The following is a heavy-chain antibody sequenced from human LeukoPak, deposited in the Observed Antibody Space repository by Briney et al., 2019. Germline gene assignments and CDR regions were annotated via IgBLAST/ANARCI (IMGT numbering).Heavy chain of an antibody. CDR2: MNPNSGNT. Sequence: GASVKVSCKASGYTFTSYDINWVRQATGQGLEWMGWMNPNSGNTGYAQKLQGRVTMTRNTSISTAYMELSSLRYEDTGVYYCARGLGGSYNRLGFDYWGQGTLVTVSS. J-gene: IGHJ4*02. CDR1: GYTFTSYD. D-gene: IGHD1-26*01. V-gene: IGHV1-8*01. CDR3: ARGLGGSYNRLGFDY.